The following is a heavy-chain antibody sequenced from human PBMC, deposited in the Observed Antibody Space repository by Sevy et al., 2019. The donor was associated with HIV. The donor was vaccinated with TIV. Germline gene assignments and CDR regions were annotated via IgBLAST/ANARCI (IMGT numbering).Heavy chain of an antibody. CDR1: GFTFSSYW. V-gene: IGHV3-7*01. CDR3: ARGLHDSSGYYFPYYFDY. Sequence: GGSLRLSCAASGFTFSSYWMSWVRQAPGKGLEWVANIKQDGSEKYYVDSVKGRFTISGDNAKNSLYLQMNSLRAEDTAVYYCARGLHDSSGYYFPYYFDYWGQGTLVTVSS. D-gene: IGHD3-22*01. J-gene: IGHJ4*02. CDR2: IKQDGSEK.